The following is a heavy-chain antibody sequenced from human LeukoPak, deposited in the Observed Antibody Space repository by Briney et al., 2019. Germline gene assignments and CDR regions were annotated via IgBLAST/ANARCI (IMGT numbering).Heavy chain of an antibody. V-gene: IGHV6-1*01. J-gene: IGHJ6*02. CDR2: TYYRSKWHY. CDR1: GDSVSSNSAV. CDR3: ARMYYSILIASYLDV. D-gene: IGHD3-9*01. Sequence: SQTLSLTCAISGDSVSSNSAVWNWIRQSPSRGLEWLGRTYYRSKWHYEYADSVKSRITINSDTSKNQFSLQLNSVTPEDTAEYYCARMYYSILIASYLDVWGPGTTVTVSS.